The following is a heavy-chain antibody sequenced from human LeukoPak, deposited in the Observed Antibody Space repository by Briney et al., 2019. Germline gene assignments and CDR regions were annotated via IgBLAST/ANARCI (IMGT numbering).Heavy chain of an antibody. CDR3: AKESPSYSYGQGTKDLDY. CDR1: GFTFSSYE. V-gene: IGHV3-48*03. Sequence: GGSLRLSCAASGFTFSSYEMDWVRQAPGKGLEWVSYISSSGSTIYYADSVKGRFTISRDNAKNSLYLQMNSLRAEDTAVYYCAKESPSYSYGQGTKDLDYWGQGTLVTVSS. D-gene: IGHD5-18*01. CDR2: ISSSGSTI. J-gene: IGHJ4*02.